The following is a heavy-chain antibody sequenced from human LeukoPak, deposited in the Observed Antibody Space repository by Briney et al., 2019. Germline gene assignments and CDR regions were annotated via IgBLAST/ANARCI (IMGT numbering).Heavy chain of an antibody. D-gene: IGHD1-26*01. J-gene: IGHJ4*02. V-gene: IGHV3-21*01. CDR2: ISSSSSYI. CDR3: APNWAYSGSPVG. CDR1: GFTFSSYA. Sequence: KPGGSLRLSCAASGFTFSSYAMHWVRQAPGKGLEWVSSISSSSSYIYYADSVKGRFSISRDNARNSLYLQMNSLTAEDTAVYYCAPNWAYSGSPVGWGQGTLVTVSS.